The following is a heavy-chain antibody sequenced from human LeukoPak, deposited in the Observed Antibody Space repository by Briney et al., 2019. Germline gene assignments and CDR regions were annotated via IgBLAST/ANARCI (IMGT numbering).Heavy chain of an antibody. CDR2: ISGSGGST. D-gene: IGHD2-2*02. J-gene: IGHJ4*02. CDR1: GFTFSSYA. V-gene: IGHV3-23*01. CDR3: AKVPFYCSSTSCYTVY. Sequence: GGSLRLSCAASGFTFSSYAMSWVRQAPGKGLEWVSAISGSGGSTYYADSVKGRFTISRDNSKNTLYLRMNSLRAEDTAVYYCAKVPFYCSSTSCYTVYWGQGTLVTVSS.